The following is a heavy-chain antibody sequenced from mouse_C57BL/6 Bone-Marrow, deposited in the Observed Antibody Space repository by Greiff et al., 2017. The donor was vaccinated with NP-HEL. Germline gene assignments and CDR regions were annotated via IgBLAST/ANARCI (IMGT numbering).Heavy chain of an antibody. Sequence: VQLQQSGPELVKPGASVKIPCKASGYTFTDYNMDWVKQSHGKSLEWIGDINPNNGGTIYNQKFKGKATLTVDKSSSTAYMELRSLTSEDTAVYYCAREGYGNYRWYFDVWGTGTTVTVSS. CDR1: GYTFTDYN. J-gene: IGHJ1*03. CDR3: AREGYGNYRWYFDV. CDR2: INPNNGGT. D-gene: IGHD2-1*01. V-gene: IGHV1-18*01.